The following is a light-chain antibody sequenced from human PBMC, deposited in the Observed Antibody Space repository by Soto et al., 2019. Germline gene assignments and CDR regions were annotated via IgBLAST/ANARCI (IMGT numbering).Light chain of an antibody. V-gene: IGKV1-5*01. CDR2: DAS. J-gene: IGKJ1*01. CDR3: QQYNSYPWT. Sequence: DIQMTQSPATLSASVGDRVTITCRASQNIYTWLAWYQQKPGKAPKLLIYDASSLESGVPSRFSGSGSGTEFTLTISSLQPDDFATYYCQQYNSYPWTFGQGTKVDI. CDR1: QNIYTW.